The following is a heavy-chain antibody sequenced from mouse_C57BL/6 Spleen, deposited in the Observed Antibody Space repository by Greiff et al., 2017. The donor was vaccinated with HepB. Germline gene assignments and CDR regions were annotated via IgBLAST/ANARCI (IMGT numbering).Heavy chain of an antibody. D-gene: IGHD2-3*01. Sequence: VQLQQPGAELVKPGASVKLSCKASGYTFTSYWMQWVKQRPGQGLEWIGEIDPSDSYTNYNQKFKGKATLTVDTSSSTAYMQLSSLTSEDSAVYDCASAPDDGYCRFAYWGQGTLVTVSA. CDR1: GYTFTSYW. V-gene: IGHV1-50*01. CDR2: IDPSDSYT. CDR3: ASAPDDGYCRFAY. J-gene: IGHJ3*01.